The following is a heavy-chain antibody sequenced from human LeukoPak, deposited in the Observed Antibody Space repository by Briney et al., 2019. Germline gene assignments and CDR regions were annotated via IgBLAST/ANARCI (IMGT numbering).Heavy chain of an antibody. J-gene: IGHJ6*03. D-gene: IGHD3-22*01. CDR1: GGSIGSYY. V-gene: IGHV4-59*01. Sequence: PSETLSPTCTVSGGSIGSYYWSWIRQPPRKGLGWIGNIYYSGSTNHNPSLRSRFTIPVDPPKKQFSLTRASWTAADTAVYYCTRGSIAYYYMDVWGKGSTVTISS. CDR2: IYYSGST. CDR3: TRGSIAYYYMDV.